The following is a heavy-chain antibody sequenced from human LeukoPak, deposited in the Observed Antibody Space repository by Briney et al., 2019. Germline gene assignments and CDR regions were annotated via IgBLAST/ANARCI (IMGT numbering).Heavy chain of an antibody. CDR1: GFTFSRYS. V-gene: IGHV3-21*04. CDR3: AKDLYYYGSXXHDY. D-gene: IGHD3-10*01. Sequence: GGSLRLSCAASGFTFSRYSMNWVRQAPGKGLEWVSSISGSSSSYIYYADSVKGRFTISRDNSKNTLYLQMNSLRAEDTAVYYCAKDLYYYGSXXHDYWGQXTLVTVS. CDR2: ISGSSSSYI. J-gene: IGHJ4*02.